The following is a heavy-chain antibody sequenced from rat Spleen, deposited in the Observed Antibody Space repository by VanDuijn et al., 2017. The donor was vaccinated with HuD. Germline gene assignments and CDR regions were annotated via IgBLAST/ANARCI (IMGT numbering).Heavy chain of an antibody. V-gene: IGHV2-77*01. J-gene: IGHJ2*01. CDR3: ARVGYSSYIRYFDY. CDR2: IWGDGST. CDR1: GFSLTTYG. Sequence: QVQMKETGPGLVQTTQTLSVTCTVSGFSLTTYGVHWVRQAPGKGLEWMGIIWGDGSTTYNSTLKSRLSISRDTSKSQVFLTMNSLQTDDTAVYYCARVGYSSYIRYFDYWGQGVMVTVSS. D-gene: IGHD1-2*01.